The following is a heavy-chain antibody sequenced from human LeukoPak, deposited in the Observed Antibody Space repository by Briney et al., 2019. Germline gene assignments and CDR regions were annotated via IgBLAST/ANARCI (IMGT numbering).Heavy chain of an antibody. CDR3: ARGGKDYRGLNWFDP. CDR2: INHSGST. J-gene: IGHJ5*02. Sequence: SETLSLTCAVYGASFSGYYWSWIRQPPGKGLEWIGEINHSGSTNYNPSLKSRVTISVDTSKNQFSLKLSSVTAADTAVYYCARGGKDYRGLNWFDPWGQGTLVTVSS. CDR1: GASFSGYY. V-gene: IGHV4-34*01. D-gene: IGHD4-11*01.